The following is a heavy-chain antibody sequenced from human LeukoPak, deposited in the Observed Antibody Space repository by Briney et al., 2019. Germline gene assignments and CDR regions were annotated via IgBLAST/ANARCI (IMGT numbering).Heavy chain of an antibody. D-gene: IGHD3-10*01. CDR1: GFTFSSYW. J-gene: IGHJ5*02. Sequence: PGGSLRLSCAASGFTFSSYWMSWVRQAPGKGLEWVANIKQDGSEKYYVDSVKGRFTISRDNAKNSLYLQMNSLRSEDTAVYYCARGLVPGWGRWFDPWGQGTLVTVSS. CDR2: IKQDGSEK. V-gene: IGHV3-7*03. CDR3: ARGLVPGWGRWFDP.